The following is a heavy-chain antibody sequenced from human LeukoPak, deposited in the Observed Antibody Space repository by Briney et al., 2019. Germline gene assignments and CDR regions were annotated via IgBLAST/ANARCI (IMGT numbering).Heavy chain of an antibody. CDR2: IYSGGST. J-gene: IGHJ4*02. V-gene: IGHV3-66*01. CDR3: ARGPYDNSGYRFDY. D-gene: IGHD3-22*01. CDR1: EFTVTTNH. Sequence: GGSLRLSCEASEFTVTTNHMTWVRQAPGKGLEWVSVIYSGGSTYYADSVKGRFTISRDNSKNTLYLQMNSLRAEDTAVYYCARGPYDNSGYRFDYWGQGTLVTVSS.